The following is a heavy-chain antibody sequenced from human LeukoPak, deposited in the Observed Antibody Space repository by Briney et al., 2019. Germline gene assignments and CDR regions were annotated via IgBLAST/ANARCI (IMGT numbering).Heavy chain of an antibody. CDR3: AKGWKGNLDY. CDR1: GFSFSSNA. V-gene: IGHV3-23*01. D-gene: IGHD1-14*01. J-gene: IGHJ4*02. CDR2: VSGSGGST. Sequence: GESLRLSCAASGFSFSSNAMNWVRQAPGKGLEWVSAVSGSGGSTYYADSVKGRFTISRDNSKNTVYLQMNSLRAEDTALYSCAKGWKGNLDYWGQGTLVTVSS.